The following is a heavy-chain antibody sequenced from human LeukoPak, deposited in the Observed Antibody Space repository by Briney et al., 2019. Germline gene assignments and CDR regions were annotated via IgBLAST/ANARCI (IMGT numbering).Heavy chain of an antibody. Sequence: SETLSLTCTVSGGSISSYYWSWIRQPPGKGLEWIGYIHYSGSTNYNPSLKSRVTISVDTSKNQFSLKLSSVTAADTAVYYCASSAYYYDSSAGYFDLWGRGTLVTVSS. J-gene: IGHJ2*01. D-gene: IGHD3-22*01. CDR2: IHYSGST. CDR1: GGSISSYY. V-gene: IGHV4-59*01. CDR3: ASSAYYYDSSAGYFDL.